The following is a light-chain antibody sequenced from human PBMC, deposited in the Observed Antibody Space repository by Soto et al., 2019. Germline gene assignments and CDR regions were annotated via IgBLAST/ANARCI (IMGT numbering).Light chain of an antibody. CDR2: EVA. CDR3: QQYNTYPWT. J-gene: IGKJ1*01. V-gene: IGKV1-5*03. Sequence: DIQMTQSPSTLSASIGDRFTITCRASQRISNWLAWYQQKPGKAPKLLNLEVARLERGVPSRFSGSGSGTDFTLTVTSLQPDDLATYYCQQYNTYPWTFGQGTKVEIK. CDR1: QRISNW.